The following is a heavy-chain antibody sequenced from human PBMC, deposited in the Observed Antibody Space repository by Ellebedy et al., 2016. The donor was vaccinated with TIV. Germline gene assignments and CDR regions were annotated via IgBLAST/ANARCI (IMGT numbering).Heavy chain of an antibody. J-gene: IGHJ6*03. CDR1: GFTFGDYA. D-gene: IGHD5-18*01. CDR3: ARGRGYNYGYDYYYYVDV. Sequence: GESLKISXTASGFTFGDYAMSWFRQAPGKGLEWVGFIRSKAYGRTTEHAASVKGRFTISRDDSKSIAYLQMNSLKTDDRAVYYCARGRGYNYGYDYYYYVDVWGKGTTVTVSS. V-gene: IGHV3-49*03. CDR2: IRSKAYGRTT.